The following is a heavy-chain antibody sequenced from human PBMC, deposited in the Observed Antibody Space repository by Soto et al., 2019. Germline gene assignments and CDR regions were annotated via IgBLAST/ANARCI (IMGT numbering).Heavy chain of an antibody. Sequence: PGGSLRLSCAASGFTFSSYGMHWVRQAPGKGLEWVAVIWYDGSNKYYADSVKGRFTISRDNSKNTLYLQMNSLRAEDTAVYYCARDVDYDFWSGYDNYYYGMDVWGQGTTVTVSS. V-gene: IGHV3-33*01. CDR3: ARDVDYDFWSGYDNYYYGMDV. CDR1: GFTFSSYG. J-gene: IGHJ6*02. CDR2: IWYDGSNK. D-gene: IGHD3-3*01.